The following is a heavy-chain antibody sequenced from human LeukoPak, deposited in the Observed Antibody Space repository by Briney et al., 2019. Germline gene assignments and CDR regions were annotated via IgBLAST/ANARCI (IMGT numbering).Heavy chain of an antibody. J-gene: IGHJ4*02. CDR1: GFSLGTSGVG. Sequence: SGPTLVKSTQTLTLTCTFSGFSLGTSGVGVGWIRQPPGKALEWVALIYWNDDKRYSPSLKSRLTITKDTSKNQVVLTLTNMDPVDTATYYCAHHPYSYGGGYFDYWGQGTLVTVSS. CDR3: AHHPYSYGGGYFDY. V-gene: IGHV2-5*01. CDR2: IYWNDDK. D-gene: IGHD5-18*01.